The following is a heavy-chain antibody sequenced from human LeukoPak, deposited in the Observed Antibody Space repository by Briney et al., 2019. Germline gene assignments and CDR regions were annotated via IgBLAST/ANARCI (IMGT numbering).Heavy chain of an antibody. CDR2: INHSGST. CDR3: ARTPDYYDSSGYSVYYYYYGMDV. J-gene: IGHJ6*02. D-gene: IGHD3-22*01. V-gene: IGHV4-34*01. Sequence: SETLSLTCAVYGGSFSGYYWSWIRQPPGKGLEWIGEINHSGSTNYNPSLKSRVTISVDTSKNQFSLKLSSVTAADTAVYYCARTPDYYDSSGYSVYYYYYGMDVWGQGTTVTVSS. CDR1: GGSFSGYY.